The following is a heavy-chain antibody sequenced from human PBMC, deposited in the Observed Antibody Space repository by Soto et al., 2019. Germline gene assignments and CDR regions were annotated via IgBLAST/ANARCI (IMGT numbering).Heavy chain of an antibody. Sequence: GGSLRLSCATSGFTVTNNFMSWDRQSPGRGLEWVSIIYSGGGTNYADSVKGRFTLSRDNSKSTLYLEMNSLRIEDTAVYYCARGLRGAIRERSLDYWGRGTLVTVSS. D-gene: IGHD3-10*01. J-gene: IGHJ4*02. CDR3: ARGLRGAIRERSLDY. CDR1: GFTVTNNF. V-gene: IGHV3-53*01. CDR2: IYSGGGT.